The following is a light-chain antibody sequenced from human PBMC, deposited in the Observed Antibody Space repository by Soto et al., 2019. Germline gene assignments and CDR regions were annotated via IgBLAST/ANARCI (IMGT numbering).Light chain of an antibody. Sequence: QSVLTQPPSVSGAPGQRVIVPYTGSTSNIGAGYDVHWYQQLPGTSPKLLIFANSNRPSGVPDRFSASRSGSSASLTITGLQAEDEADYYCQSYDTSLSGSYVFGSGTKVTVL. CDR2: ANS. J-gene: IGLJ1*01. V-gene: IGLV1-40*01. CDR1: TSNIGAGYD. CDR3: QSYDTSLSGSYV.